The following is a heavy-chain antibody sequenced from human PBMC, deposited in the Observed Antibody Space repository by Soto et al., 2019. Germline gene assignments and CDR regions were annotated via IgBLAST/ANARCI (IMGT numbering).Heavy chain of an antibody. J-gene: IGHJ6*02. CDR1: CGSINSSY. CDR2: ISTSGST. Sequence: SETLSLTCTVSCGSINSSYWSWIRQPAGKGLEWIGRISTSGSTNYNPSLKSRVTMSVDTSKNQFSLKLSSVTAADTAVYYCARTGQTYYYYGMDVSGQGTTVTVPS. CDR3: ARTGQTYYYYGMDV. V-gene: IGHV4-4*07.